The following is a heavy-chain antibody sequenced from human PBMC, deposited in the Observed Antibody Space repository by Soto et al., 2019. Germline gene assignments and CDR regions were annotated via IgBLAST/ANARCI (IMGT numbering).Heavy chain of an antibody. CDR1: GFTFSRSG. Sequence: GSLRISCTASGFTFSRSGMHWVRQAPGKGLEWVAVIWHDGSNKYYADSVKGRFTISRDNSKNTLYLQMNSLRAEDTAVYYCASKDYWGQGTLVTVSS. CDR3: ASKDY. V-gene: IGHV3-30*19. CDR2: IWHDGSNK. J-gene: IGHJ4*02.